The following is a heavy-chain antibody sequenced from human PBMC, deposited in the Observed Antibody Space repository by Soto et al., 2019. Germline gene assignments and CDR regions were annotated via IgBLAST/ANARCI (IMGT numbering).Heavy chain of an antibody. CDR1: GGSFSGYY. J-gene: IGHJ6*02. CDR3: ARLRAYSSSWPGKIVYGMDV. V-gene: IGHV4-34*01. D-gene: IGHD6-13*01. Sequence: PSETLSLTCAVYGGSFSGYYWIWIRQPPGKGLEWIGEINHSGSTNYNPSLKSRVTISVDTSKNQFSLKLSSVTAADTAVYYCARLRAYSSSWPGKIVYGMDVWGQGTTVTVSS. CDR2: INHSGST.